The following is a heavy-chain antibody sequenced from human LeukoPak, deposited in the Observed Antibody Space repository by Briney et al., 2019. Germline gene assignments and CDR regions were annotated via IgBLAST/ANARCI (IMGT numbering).Heavy chain of an antibody. CDR2: INTNTGNP. CDR1: GYTFTSYA. CDR3: ARVGWNDVPFRYYYYYMDV. Sequence: ASVKVSCKASGYTFTSYAMNWVRQAPGQGLEWMGWINTNTGNPTYAQGFTGRFVFSLDTSVSTAYLQISSLKAEDTAVYYCARVGWNDVPFRYYYYYMDVWGKGTTVTVSS. V-gene: IGHV7-4-1*02. D-gene: IGHD1-1*01. J-gene: IGHJ6*03.